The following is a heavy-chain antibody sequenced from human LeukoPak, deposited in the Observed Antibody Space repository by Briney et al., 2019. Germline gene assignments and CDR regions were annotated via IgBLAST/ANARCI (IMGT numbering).Heavy chain of an antibody. CDR2: IYYSGST. V-gene: IGHV4-31*03. Sequence: SETLFLTCTVSGGSISSGGYYWSWIRQHPGKGLEWIGYIYYSGSTYYNPSLKSRVTISVDTSKNQFSLKLSSVSAADTAVYYCARRLGENPFDYWGQGTLVTVSS. J-gene: IGHJ4*02. CDR1: GGSISSGGYY. CDR3: ARRLGENPFDY. D-gene: IGHD3-16*01.